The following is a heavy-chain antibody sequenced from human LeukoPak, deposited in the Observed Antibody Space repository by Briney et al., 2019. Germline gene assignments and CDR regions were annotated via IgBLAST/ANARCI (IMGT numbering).Heavy chain of an antibody. J-gene: IGHJ6*03. CDR2: IIPIFGTA. D-gene: IGHD3-22*01. CDR3: ARNPSPYNYESSGYYYYYMDV. CDR1: GGTFSSYA. Sequence: GASVKVSCKASGGTFSSYAISWVRQAPGQGLEWMGGIIPIFGTANYAQKFQGRVTITTDESTSTAYMELSSLRSEDTAVYYCARNPSPYNYESSGYYYYYMDVWGKGTTVTVSS. V-gene: IGHV1-69*05.